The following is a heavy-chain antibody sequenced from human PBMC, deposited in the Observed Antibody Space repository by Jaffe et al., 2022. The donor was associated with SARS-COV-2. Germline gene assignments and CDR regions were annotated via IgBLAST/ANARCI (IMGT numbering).Heavy chain of an antibody. Sequence: QVQLVQSGAEVKRPGASVKVSCKTSAYTFTTYAMHWVRQAPGQRLEWMGWINAGNGNTRYSQKFQGRVTITRDTSASTAYMELSSLRSEDTAVYYCARGYGNYYYYMDVWGKGTTVTVSS. V-gene: IGHV1-3*01. CDR1: AYTFTTYA. CDR3: ARGYGNYYYYMDV. CDR2: INAGNGNT. J-gene: IGHJ6*03. D-gene: IGHD4-17*01.